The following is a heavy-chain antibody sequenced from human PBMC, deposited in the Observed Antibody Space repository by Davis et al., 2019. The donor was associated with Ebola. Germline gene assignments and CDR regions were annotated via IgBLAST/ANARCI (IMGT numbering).Heavy chain of an antibody. D-gene: IGHD1-26*01. CDR2: MNPSSGNT. Sequence: AASVKVSCKASGYTFTTYDINWVRQATGQGLEWMGWMNPSSGNTGYAQKFQGRVTMTRNTSITTAYMELSSLRSEDTAVYYCARDREAGSYYYYGMDVWGQGTTVTVSS. J-gene: IGHJ6*02. V-gene: IGHV1-8*01. CDR3: ARDREAGSYYYYGMDV. CDR1: GYTFTTYD.